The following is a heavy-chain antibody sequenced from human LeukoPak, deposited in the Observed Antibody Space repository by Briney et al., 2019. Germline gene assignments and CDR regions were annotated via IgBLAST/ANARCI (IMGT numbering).Heavy chain of an antibody. CDR3: ARDQGAYGGYGLDF. J-gene: IGHJ4*02. CDR1: GFIFSSYE. V-gene: IGHV3-48*03. D-gene: IGHD5-12*01. Sequence: PGGSLRLSCAASGFIFSSYEMNWVRQAPGKGLELFSYIRSSGSTTYYADSVKGRFTISRDNAKNSLYLQMNSLRAEDTAVYFCARDQGAYGGYGLDFWGQGTLVTVSS. CDR2: IRSSGSTT.